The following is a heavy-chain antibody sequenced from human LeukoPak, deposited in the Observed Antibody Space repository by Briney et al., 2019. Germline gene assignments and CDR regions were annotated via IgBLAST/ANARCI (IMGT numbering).Heavy chain of an antibody. CDR1: GFTFSSYW. J-gene: IGHJ6*03. D-gene: IGHD1-26*01. V-gene: IGHV3-74*01. Sequence: QAGGSLRLSCAASGFTFSSYWMHWVRQAPGKGLVWVSRINSDGSSTSYADSVKGRFTISRDNAKNTLYLQMNSLRAEDTAVYYCARVPGGGSYYYYYYYMDVWGKGTTVTISS. CDR2: INSDGSST. CDR3: ARVPGGGSYYYYYYYMDV.